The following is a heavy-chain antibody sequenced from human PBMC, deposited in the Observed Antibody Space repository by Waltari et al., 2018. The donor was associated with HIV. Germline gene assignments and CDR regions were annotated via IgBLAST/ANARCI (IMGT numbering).Heavy chain of an antibody. CDR2: IFHSGST. V-gene: IGHV4-39*01. D-gene: IGHD4-17*01. J-gene: IGHJ6*02. Sequence: QVQLQESGPGLVKPSEPLSLTCTVSGPSISIDSHYCGWVRQPPGKGLEWIGNIFHSGSTYYNPSLRSRVTISVDTSRKQFSLKLTSVTAADTAVYYCARRGGATVTSYYYYGLDLWGQGTTVTVSS. CDR1: GPSISIDSHY. CDR3: ARRGGATVTSYYYYGLDL.